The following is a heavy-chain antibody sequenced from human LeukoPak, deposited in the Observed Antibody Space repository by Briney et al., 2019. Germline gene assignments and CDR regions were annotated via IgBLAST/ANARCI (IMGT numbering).Heavy chain of an antibody. D-gene: IGHD3-10*01. J-gene: IGHJ4*02. CDR2: ISGSSSII. CDR3: ARAYRVDFGEFLDY. V-gene: IGHV3-48*04. CDR1: GFTFSSYS. Sequence: GGSLRLSCAASGFTFSSYSMNWVRQAPGKGLEWVSFISGSSSIIHYADSVKGRFTISRDNAKNSLYLQMNSLRAEDTAVYYCARAYRVDFGEFLDYWGQGTLVTVSS.